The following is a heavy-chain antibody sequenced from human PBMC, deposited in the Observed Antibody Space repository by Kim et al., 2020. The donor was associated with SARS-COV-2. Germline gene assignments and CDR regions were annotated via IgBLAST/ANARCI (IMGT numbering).Heavy chain of an antibody. J-gene: IGHJ5*02. V-gene: IGHV4-39*01. Sequence: SETLSLTCTVSGGSISSSSYYWGWIRQPPGKGPEWIGNIYYSGSTYYNPSLKSRVTISVDTSKNQSSLKLSSVTAADTAVYYCARQRITMIVGSRWFDPWGQGTLVTVSS. CDR1: GGSISSSSYY. CDR2: IYYSGST. CDR3: ARQRITMIVGSRWFDP. D-gene: IGHD3-22*01.